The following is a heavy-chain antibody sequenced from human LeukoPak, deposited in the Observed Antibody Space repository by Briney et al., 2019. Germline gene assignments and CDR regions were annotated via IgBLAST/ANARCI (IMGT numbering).Heavy chain of an antibody. D-gene: IGHD2-15*01. V-gene: IGHV4-4*09. Sequence: SETLSHTCTVSGGSLSSYFWSWIRQPPGRGLEWIGYIYTSGSTNYNPPLQRRATISVDSSKNQFSLKLSSVTAADTAVYYCARALGYCSGGSCYSCHSSWFDPWGQGTLVTVSS. J-gene: IGHJ5*02. CDR3: ARALGYCSGGSCYSCHSSWFDP. CDR2: IYTSGST. CDR1: GGSLSSYF.